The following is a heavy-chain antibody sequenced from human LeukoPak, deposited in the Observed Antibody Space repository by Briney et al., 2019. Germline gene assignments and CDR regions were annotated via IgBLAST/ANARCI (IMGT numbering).Heavy chain of an antibody. J-gene: IGHJ4*02. V-gene: IGHV3-73*01. CDR1: GFTFSASA. Sequence: GGSLRLSCAASGFTFSASAIHWVRQASGKGLEWVGRIRSKANNYATAYAESVIGRFTMSRDDSKNTAYLQMNSLKTEDTAVYFCTRLPSMMSNPFGYWGQGTLVTVSS. D-gene: IGHD3-22*01. CDR2: IRSKANNYAT. CDR3: TRLPSMMSNPFGY.